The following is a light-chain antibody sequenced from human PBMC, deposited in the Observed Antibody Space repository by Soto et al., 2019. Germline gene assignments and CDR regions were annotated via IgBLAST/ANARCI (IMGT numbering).Light chain of an antibody. Sequence: EIVLTQSLGTLSLSPGERATLSCRSSQSVSSNYFAWYQQKPGQAPRLLIYDVSNRATGIPARFSGSGSGTDFTLTISSLEPEDFAIYYCQQRNYWQVTFGQGTRREIK. V-gene: IGKV3D-11*02. CDR3: QQRNYWQVT. J-gene: IGKJ5*01. CDR1: QSVSSNY. CDR2: DVS.